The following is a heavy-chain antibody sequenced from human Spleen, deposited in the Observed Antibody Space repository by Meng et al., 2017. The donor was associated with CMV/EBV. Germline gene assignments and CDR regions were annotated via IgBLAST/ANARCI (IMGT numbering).Heavy chain of an antibody. CDR2: INHSGST. J-gene: IGHJ4*02. Sequence: SETLSLTCAVYGGSFSGYYWSWIRQPPGKGLEWIGEINHSGSTNYNPSLKSRVTISVDTSKNQFSLKLSSVTAADTAVYYCARTQWHVGYFDYWGQGTLVTVSS. V-gene: IGHV4-34*01. CDR1: GGSFSGYY. D-gene: IGHD6-19*01. CDR3: ARTQWHVGYFDY.